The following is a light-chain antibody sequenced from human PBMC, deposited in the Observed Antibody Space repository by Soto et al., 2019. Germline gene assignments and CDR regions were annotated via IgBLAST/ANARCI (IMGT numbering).Light chain of an antibody. CDR1: QSINSW. CDR3: QQYNSYRT. CDR2: DGS. V-gene: IGKV1-5*01. Sequence: DIQMTQSPSTLSASVVDTVHITCRASQSINSWLAWYQQKPGKAPYLLIYDGSTLESGVPLRFIGSGSGTEFTLTISSLQPDDFATYYCQQYNSYRTFGQGTKVDIK. J-gene: IGKJ1*01.